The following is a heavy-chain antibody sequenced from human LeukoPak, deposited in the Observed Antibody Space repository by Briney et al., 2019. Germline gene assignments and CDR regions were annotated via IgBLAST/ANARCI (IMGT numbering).Heavy chain of an antibody. Sequence: SETLSLTCTLSGGSISSLYWSWIRQPPGKGLEYIGYISYSGTTSYNPSLKSRVTISVDTSKNQFSLKLTSVTAADTAVYYCARDKGLPQAFDIWGQGTMVTVSS. J-gene: IGHJ3*02. CDR1: GGSISSLY. CDR2: ISYSGTT. V-gene: IGHV4-59*11. D-gene: IGHD5/OR15-5a*01. CDR3: ARDKGLPQAFDI.